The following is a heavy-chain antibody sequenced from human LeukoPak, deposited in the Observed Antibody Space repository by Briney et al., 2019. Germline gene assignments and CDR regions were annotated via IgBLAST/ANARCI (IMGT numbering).Heavy chain of an antibody. V-gene: IGHV3-21*01. D-gene: IGHD1-20*01. CDR1: GFTFSSYS. CDR2: ISSSSSYI. J-gene: IGHJ6*02. CDR3: ARGSLTGEYGMDV. Sequence: KAGGSLRLSCAASGFTFSSYSMNWVRQAPGKGLEWVSSISSSSSYIYYADSVKGRFTISRDNAKNSLYLQMNSLRAEDTAVYYCARGSLTGEYGMDVWGQGTTVTVSS.